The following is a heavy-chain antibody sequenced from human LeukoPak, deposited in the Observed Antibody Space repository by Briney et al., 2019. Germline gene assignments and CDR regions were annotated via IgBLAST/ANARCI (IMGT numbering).Heavy chain of an antibody. CDR2: IYYSGST. D-gene: IGHD3-9*01. CDR3: ARGPTSHFDWSNRLLDY. J-gene: IGHJ4*02. CDR1: GGSISSGGYY. V-gene: IGHV4-31*03. Sequence: SETLPLTCTVAGGSISSGGYYWSWIRQHPGKGLEWIGYIYYSGSTYYNPSLKSRVTISVDTSKNQFSLKLSSVTAADTAVYYCARGPTSHFDWSNRLLDYWGQGTLVTVSS.